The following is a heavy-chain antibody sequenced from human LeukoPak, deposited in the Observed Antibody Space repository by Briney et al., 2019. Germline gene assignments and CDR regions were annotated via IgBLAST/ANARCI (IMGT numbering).Heavy chain of an antibody. CDR3: ARDHVKLGSGFHPFDAFDI. V-gene: IGHV7-4-1*02. Sequence: ASVKVSCKASGYTFTSYAMNWVRQAPGQGLEWMGWINTNTGNPTYAQGFTGRFVFSLDTSVTTSSLQISSLKAEDTAIYYCARDHVKLGSGFHPFDAFDIWGQGTLVTVSS. D-gene: IGHD3-22*01. CDR2: INTNTGNP. J-gene: IGHJ3*02. CDR1: GYTFTSYA.